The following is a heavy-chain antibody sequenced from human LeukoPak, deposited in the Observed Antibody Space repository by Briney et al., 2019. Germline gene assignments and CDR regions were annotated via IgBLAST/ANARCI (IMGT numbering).Heavy chain of an antibody. CDR3: AGNYGPYYFDY. J-gene: IGHJ4*02. CDR2: IWYDGSNK. D-gene: IGHD3-10*01. V-gene: IGHV3-33*01. Sequence: PGGSLRLSCAASGFTFSNYGMHWVRQAPGKGLEWVAVIWYDGSNKYYADSEKGRFTISRDNSKNTLHLQMNSLRAEDTAVYYCAGNYGPYYFDYWGQGTLVTVSS. CDR1: GFTFSNYG.